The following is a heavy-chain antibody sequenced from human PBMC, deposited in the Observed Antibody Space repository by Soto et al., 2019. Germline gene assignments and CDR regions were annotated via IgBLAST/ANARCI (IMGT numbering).Heavy chain of an antibody. D-gene: IGHD3-16*01. CDR3: ARDRVVLGHYFDY. Sequence: EVQLVESGGGLVQPGGSLRLSCAASGFTFSSYSRNWVRQAPGRGLEWVSYISSSSSTIYYADSVKGRFTISRDNAKNSLYLQMNSLRDEDTAVYYCARDRVVLGHYFDYWSQGTLVTVSS. CDR1: GFTFSSYS. CDR2: ISSSSSTI. J-gene: IGHJ4*02. V-gene: IGHV3-48*02.